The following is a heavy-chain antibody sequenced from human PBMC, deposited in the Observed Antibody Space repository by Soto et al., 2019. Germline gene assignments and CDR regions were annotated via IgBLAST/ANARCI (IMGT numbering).Heavy chain of an antibody. CDR2: IYPGDSDP. CDR3: ARTNTRYCSSTSCLTRWFDP. CDR1: GYSFTSYW. D-gene: IGHD2-2*01. J-gene: IGHJ5*02. V-gene: IGHV5-51*01. Sequence: PGESLKIWCKCSGYSFTSYWSGLVRQMPGKGLEWMGIIYPGDSDPRYSPSFQGQVTISADKSISTAYLQWSSLKASDTAMYYCARTNTRYCSSTSCLTRWFDPWGQGTLVTVSS.